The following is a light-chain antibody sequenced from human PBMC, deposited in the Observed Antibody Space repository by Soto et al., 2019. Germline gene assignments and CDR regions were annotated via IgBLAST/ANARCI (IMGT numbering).Light chain of an antibody. CDR1: QSISSW. CDR2: DAS. CDR3: QQYDSYPYT. V-gene: IGKV1-5*01. J-gene: IGKJ2*01. Sequence: DIQMTQSPSTLSASVGDRVTITCRASQSISSWLAWYQQKPGKAPKLLLYDASTLEGGVPSRFSGSGSGTEFTLTISSPQPDDFATYYCQQYDSYPYTFAQGTKLEIK.